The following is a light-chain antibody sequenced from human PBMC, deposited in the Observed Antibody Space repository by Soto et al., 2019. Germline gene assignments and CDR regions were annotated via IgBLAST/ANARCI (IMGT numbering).Light chain of an antibody. CDR2: EVS. CDR1: SNDVGGYNY. Sequence: QSALTQPASVSGSPRQSTTISCTGTSNDVGGYNYVSWYQQHPGKAPKLMIYEVSNRPSGVSNRFSGSKSGNTASLTISGLQAEDEADYYCSSYTSSNTWVFGGGTKLTVL. CDR3: SSYTSSNTWV. V-gene: IGLV2-14*01. J-gene: IGLJ3*02.